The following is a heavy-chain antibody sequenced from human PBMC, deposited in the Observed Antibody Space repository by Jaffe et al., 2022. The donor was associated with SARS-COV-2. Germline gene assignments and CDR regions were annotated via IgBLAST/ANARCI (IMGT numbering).Heavy chain of an antibody. J-gene: IGHJ4*02. D-gene: IGHD3-3*01. CDR1: GFTFTNYG. V-gene: IGHV3-30*04. Sequence: QVQLVESGGGVVRPGTSLRLSCAASGFTFTNYGLHWVRQAPGKGLEWVASVSKYGTVTPYAESVKGRFTVSRDNSRNMVSLQMNSLTIEDTAVYSCARNIWSSSFDSWGQGTLVIVSS. CDR3: ARNIWSSSFDS. CDR2: VSKYGTVT.